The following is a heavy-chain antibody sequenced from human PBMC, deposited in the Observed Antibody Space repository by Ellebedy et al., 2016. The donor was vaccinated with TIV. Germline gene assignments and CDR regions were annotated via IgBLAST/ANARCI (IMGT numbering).Heavy chain of an antibody. J-gene: IGHJ4*02. CDR1: GGSISSSTYY. CDR2: IYYGGPT. V-gene: IGHV4-39*07. CDR3: AAQSRDYVWDGDH. D-gene: IGHD3-16*01. Sequence: GSLRLSCTVSGGSISSSTYYWGWIRPPPGTGLEWIGSIYYGGPTYYNPSLSSRLSISLDTSKKQFSLKMNSLTAADTAVYFCAAQSRDYVWDGDHWGQGTLVTVSS.